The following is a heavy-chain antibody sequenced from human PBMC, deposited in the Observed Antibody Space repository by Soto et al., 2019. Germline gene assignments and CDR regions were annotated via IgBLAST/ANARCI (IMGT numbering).Heavy chain of an antibody. CDR3: ERWAEAKWGFHDAFDI. CDR2: ISHSGST. J-gene: IGHJ3*02. Sequence: SETLSLTCAVSGGSISRSNWWSWVRQPPGKGLEWIGEISHSGSTNYNPSLKSRVTISVDKSKNQFSLKLSSVTAADTAVYYCERWAEAKWGFHDAFDIWGQGTMVTVSS. V-gene: IGHV4-4*02. D-gene: IGHD7-27*01. CDR1: GGSISRSNW.